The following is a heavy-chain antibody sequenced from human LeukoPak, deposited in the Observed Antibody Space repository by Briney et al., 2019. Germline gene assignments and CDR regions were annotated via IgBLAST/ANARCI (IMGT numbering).Heavy chain of an antibody. Sequence: ASVTVSCKASGYTFTSYGISWVRQAPGQGLAWMGWISAYNGNTNYAQKLQGRVTMTTDTSTSTAYMELRRLRSDDTAVYYCARPRVEWLGIDYWGQGTLVTVSS. V-gene: IGHV1-18*01. J-gene: IGHJ4*02. D-gene: IGHD6-19*01. CDR1: GYTFTSYG. CDR3: ARPRVEWLGIDY. CDR2: ISAYNGNT.